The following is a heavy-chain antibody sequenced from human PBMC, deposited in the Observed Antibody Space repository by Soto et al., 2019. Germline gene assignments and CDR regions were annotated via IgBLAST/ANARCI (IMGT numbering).Heavy chain of an antibody. Sequence: QVQLQGSGPGLVKSSQTLSLTCAVSGGSISSGGNYWSWIRQHPGKGLEWIGYIYYSGSTYYNPSLKSRVTISVDTSKNQFSLKLNSVTAADTAVYYCARARMVRGVIYYYGMDVWGQGTTVTVSS. CDR1: GGSISSGGNY. J-gene: IGHJ6*02. CDR2: IYYSGST. CDR3: ARARMVRGVIYYYGMDV. V-gene: IGHV4-31*11. D-gene: IGHD3-10*01.